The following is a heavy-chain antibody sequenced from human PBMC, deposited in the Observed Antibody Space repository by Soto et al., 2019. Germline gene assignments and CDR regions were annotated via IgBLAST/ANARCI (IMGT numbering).Heavy chain of an antibody. V-gene: IGHV3-11*05. J-gene: IGHJ3*01. CDR2: ITDSSTYT. CDR1: GFTFSDYY. CDR3: ARVFGTKITVVHRAFDA. D-gene: IGHD2-8*01. Sequence: QEQLVESGGGLVKPGGSLRLSCKASGFTFSDYYMSWIRQAPGKGLEWLSYITDSSTYTNYADSVKGRFTISRDNAKNSLYLQMNSLSAEDTARYYCARVFGTKITVVHRAFDAWGQGTVVTVSS.